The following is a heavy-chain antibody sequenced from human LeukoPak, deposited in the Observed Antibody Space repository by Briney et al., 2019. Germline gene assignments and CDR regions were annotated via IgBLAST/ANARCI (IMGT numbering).Heavy chain of an antibody. CDR3: ASGGRSSGYYYYYYMDV. V-gene: IGHV3-30-3*01. D-gene: IGHD6-19*01. CDR1: GFTFNSYA. CDR2: ISNDGSNK. J-gene: IGHJ6*03. Sequence: TGGSLRLSCAASGFTFNSYAMHWVRQAPGKGLEWVAVISNDGSNKDYADSVKGRFTISRDFSKNTLYLQMNSLRVEDTAVYYCASGGRSSGYYYYYYMDVWGTGSTVTVSS.